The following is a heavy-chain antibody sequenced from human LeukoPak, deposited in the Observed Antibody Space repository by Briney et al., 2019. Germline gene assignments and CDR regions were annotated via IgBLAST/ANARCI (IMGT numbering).Heavy chain of an antibody. Sequence: ASVKVSCKATSHIRWVRQAPGQGLAWMGWIGSYEGDTYYAQKFQGRVTVTTDTSTNTAYMELRSLRADDTAVYYCARDFWNFYDSSGYYRDFDSWGQGTLVTVSS. CDR3: ARDFWNFYDSSGYYRDFDS. D-gene: IGHD3-22*01. CDR2: IGSYEGDT. V-gene: IGHV1-18*01. CDR1: TSH. J-gene: IGHJ5*01.